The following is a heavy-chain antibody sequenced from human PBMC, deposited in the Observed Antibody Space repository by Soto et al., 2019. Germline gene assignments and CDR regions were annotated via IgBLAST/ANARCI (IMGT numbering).Heavy chain of an antibody. J-gene: IGHJ6*02. CDR2: ISGSGGST. CDR3: AKDSGGYDFWSGYNREDYYYGMAV. Sequence: RGSLRLSCADSGFTFSSYAMSWVRQAPGKGLEWVSAISGSGGSTYYADSVKGRFTISRDNSKNTLYLQMNSLRAEDTAVYYCAKDSGGYDFWSGYNREDYYYGMAVWGQGTTVTVSS. V-gene: IGHV3-23*01. D-gene: IGHD3-3*01. CDR1: GFTFSSYA.